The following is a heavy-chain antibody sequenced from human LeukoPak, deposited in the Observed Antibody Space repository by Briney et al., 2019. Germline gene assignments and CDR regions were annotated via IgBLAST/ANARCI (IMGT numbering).Heavy chain of an antibody. Sequence: GASVKVSCKASGYTFASYDINWVRQATGQGLEWMGWMNPNSGNTGYAQKFQGRVTMTRNTSISTAYMELSSLRSEDTAVYYCVRWAGTTRFDYWGQGTLVTVSS. V-gene: IGHV1-8*01. CDR1: GYTFASYD. CDR3: VRWAGTTRFDY. CDR2: MNPNSGNT. J-gene: IGHJ4*02. D-gene: IGHD1-1*01.